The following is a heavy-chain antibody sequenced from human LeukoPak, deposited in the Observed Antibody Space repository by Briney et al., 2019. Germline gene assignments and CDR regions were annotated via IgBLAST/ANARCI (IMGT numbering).Heavy chain of an antibody. CDR3: TTWAFYHGLDI. D-gene: IGHD2/OR15-2a*01. CDR1: GFTLDAYE. J-gene: IGHJ6*02. CDR2: ISANGGRT. V-gene: IGHV3-43*02. Sequence: GGSLRLSCVASGFTLDAYEMHWVRQARGKGPEWVSLISANGGRTSYADSVKGRFTISRDNSKNSLYLQMTSLRAEDSALYYCTTWAFYHGLDIWGQGTTVTVSS.